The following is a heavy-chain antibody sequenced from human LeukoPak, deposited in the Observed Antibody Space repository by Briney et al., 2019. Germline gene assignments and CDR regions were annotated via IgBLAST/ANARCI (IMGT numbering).Heavy chain of an antibody. V-gene: IGHV1-69*04. CDR2: IIPILGIA. D-gene: IGHD3-22*01. J-gene: IGHJ1*01. CDR1: GGTFSSYA. Sequence: SVKVSCKASGGTFSSYAISWVRQAPGQGLEWMGGIIPILGIANYAQKFQGRVTITADKSTSTAYMELSSLRSEDTAVYYCARVGYYDSSGYYIPAEYFQHWGQGTLVTVSS. CDR3: ARVGYYDSSGYYIPAEYFQH.